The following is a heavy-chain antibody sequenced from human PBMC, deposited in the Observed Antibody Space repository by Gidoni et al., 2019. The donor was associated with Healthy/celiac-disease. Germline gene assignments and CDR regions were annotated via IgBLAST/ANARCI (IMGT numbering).Heavy chain of an antibody. CDR3: ARALGWFGVQGGMDV. Sequence: EVQLVESGGGLIQPGGSLRLSCAASGFTVSSNYMSWVRQAPGKGLEWVSVIYSGGSTYYADSVKCRFTISRDNSKNTLYLQMNSLRAEDTAVYYCARALGWFGVQGGMDVWGQGTTVTVSS. CDR1: GFTVSSNY. CDR2: IYSGGST. D-gene: IGHD3-10*01. J-gene: IGHJ6*02. V-gene: IGHV3-53*01.